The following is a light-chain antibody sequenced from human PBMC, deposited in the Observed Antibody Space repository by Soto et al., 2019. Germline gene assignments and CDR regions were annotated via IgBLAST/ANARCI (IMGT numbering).Light chain of an antibody. Sequence: EIELTQSPGTLSLSPGERATLSCRASQSVSSSYLAWYQQKPGQAPRLLIYGASSRATGIPDRFSGSGSGTDFTLTISRLEPEDFAVYYCQQYDSSPLTFGGGTKVEIK. V-gene: IGKV3-20*01. J-gene: IGKJ4*01. CDR3: QQYDSSPLT. CDR1: QSVSSSY. CDR2: GAS.